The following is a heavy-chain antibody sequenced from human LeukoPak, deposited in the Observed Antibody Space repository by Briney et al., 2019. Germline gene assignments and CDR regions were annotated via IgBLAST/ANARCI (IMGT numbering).Heavy chain of an antibody. CDR1: GFTFSSYA. CDR2: ISGSGGST. D-gene: IGHD3-3*01. Sequence: GGSLRLSCAASGFTFSSYAMSWVRQAPGKGLEWVLAISGSGGSTYYADSVKGRFTISRDNSKNTLYLQMNSLRAEDTAVYYCAKVKSDDFWSGYLFDYWGQGTLVTVSS. J-gene: IGHJ4*02. CDR3: AKVKSDDFWSGYLFDY. V-gene: IGHV3-23*01.